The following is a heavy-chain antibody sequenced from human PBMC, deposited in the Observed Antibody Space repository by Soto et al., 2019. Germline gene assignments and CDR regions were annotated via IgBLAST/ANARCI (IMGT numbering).Heavy chain of an antibody. D-gene: IGHD2-2*01. CDR2: ISAYTDDP. CDR1: GNTFTNFG. V-gene: IGHV1-18*01. CDR3: ARVIPGAEAWFDP. J-gene: IGHJ5*02. Sequence: ASLKVSCKASGNTFTNFGVTWVRQAPGQGLEWMGWISAYTDDPNYAQKFQGRVTMTIDTSTSTAYLDLRSLTSDDTAVYYCARVIPGAEAWFDPWGQGTLVTVSS.